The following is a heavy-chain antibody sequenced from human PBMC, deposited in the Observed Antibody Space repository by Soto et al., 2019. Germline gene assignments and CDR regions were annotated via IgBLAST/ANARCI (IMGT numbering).Heavy chain of an antibody. J-gene: IGHJ4*02. CDR3: ARDQDTFGQAVFAS. V-gene: IGHV3-74*01. CDR1: GFTLSSRW. Sequence: EVQLVESGGGLVQPGESLRLSCAASGFTLSSRWMHWVRQAPGKGLVWVSRIKTDGSSTSYADSVKGRFTISRDNAKNTLYLQRNSLRAEDAAMYHCARDQDTFGQAVFASWGQGTLVTVSS. CDR2: IKTDGSST. D-gene: IGHD3-16*01.